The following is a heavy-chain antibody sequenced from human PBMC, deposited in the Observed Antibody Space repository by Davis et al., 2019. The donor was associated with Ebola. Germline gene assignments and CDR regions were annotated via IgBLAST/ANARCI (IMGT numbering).Heavy chain of an antibody. J-gene: IGHJ4*02. Sequence: GESLKISCAASGFTFNSYAMSWVRQAPGKGLEWVSSISYSGGTTYYADSVKGRFTISRDNSKNTLYLQMNSLRAEDTAVYYCARGAPYGDYVLDYWGQGTLVTVSS. CDR1: GFTFNSYA. D-gene: IGHD4-17*01. CDR3: ARGAPYGDYVLDY. V-gene: IGHV3-23*01. CDR2: ISYSGGTT.